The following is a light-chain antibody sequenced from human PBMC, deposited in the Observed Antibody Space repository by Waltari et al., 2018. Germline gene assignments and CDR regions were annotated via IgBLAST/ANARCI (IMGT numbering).Light chain of an antibody. CDR1: QSVSSRY. CDR2: GSS. CDR3: QQSRNPPPA. J-gene: IGKJ3*01. V-gene: IGKV3-20*01. Sequence: ETVLTQSPGTLSLSPGDRATLSCRVSQSVSSRYLAWYQQKPGQAPRLLIYGSSSRATGTPDRFSGSGSGTEFILTITRLEPEDFAVYFCQQSRNPPPAFGPGTKVEIK.